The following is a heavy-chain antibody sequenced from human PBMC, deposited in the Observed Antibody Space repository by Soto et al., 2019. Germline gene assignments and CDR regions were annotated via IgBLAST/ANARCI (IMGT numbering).Heavy chain of an antibody. CDR3: ASSRLTYDILTGYSHYYYGMDV. D-gene: IGHD3-9*01. Sequence: GGSVKVSFNASGYPFTSYDINWDRQATGQGLEWMGWMNPTSGNTGYAQKFQGRVTMTRNTSISTAYMELSSLRSEDTAVYYCASSRLTYDILTGYSHYYYGMDVWGQGTPVTVSS. CDR2: MNPTSGNT. CDR1: GYPFTSYD. V-gene: IGHV1-8*01. J-gene: IGHJ6*01.